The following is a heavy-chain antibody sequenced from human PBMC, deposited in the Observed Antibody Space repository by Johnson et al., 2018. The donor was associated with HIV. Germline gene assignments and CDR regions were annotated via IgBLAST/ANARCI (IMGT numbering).Heavy chain of an antibody. CDR1: GFTFSSYA. J-gene: IGHJ3*02. CDR3: AREGGIAAAGTDAFDI. D-gene: IGHD6-13*01. V-gene: IGHV3-20*04. Sequence: VQLVESGGGVVQPGRSLRLSCAASGFTFSSYAMHWVRQAPGKGLEWVSGINWNGGSTGYADSVKGRFTISRDNAKNSLYLQMNSLRAEDTAVYYCAREGGIAAAGTDAFDIWGQGTMVTVSS. CDR2: INWNGGST.